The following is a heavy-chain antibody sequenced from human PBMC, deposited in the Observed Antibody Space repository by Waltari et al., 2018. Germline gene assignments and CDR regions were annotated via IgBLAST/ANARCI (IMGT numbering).Heavy chain of an antibody. V-gene: IGHV4-59*01. CDR2: IYYSGST. Sequence: QVQLQESGPGLVKPSETLSLTCTVSGGSISSYYWSWIRQPPGKGLEWIGYIYYSGSTNYNPSLKSRVTISVDTSKNQFSLKLSSVTAADTAVYYCARDRVDILTGLFLGWFDPWGQGTLVTVSS. CDR1: GGSISSYY. J-gene: IGHJ5*02. D-gene: IGHD3-9*01. CDR3: ARDRVDILTGLFLGWFDP.